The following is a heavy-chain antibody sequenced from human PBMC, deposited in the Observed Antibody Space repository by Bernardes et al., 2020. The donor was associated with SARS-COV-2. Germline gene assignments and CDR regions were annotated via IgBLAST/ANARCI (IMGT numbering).Heavy chain of an antibody. D-gene: IGHD6-13*01. Sequence: SETLSLTCTVSGGSISSYYWGWIRQPPGKGLEWLGYIYYNGSPNYNPSLKSRVTISVDTSKNRFSLKVSSVTAADTAVYYCARLEQQLVFPSQFENWFDPWGQGTLVTVSS. CDR1: GGSISSYY. J-gene: IGHJ5*02. CDR3: ARLEQQLVFPSQFENWFDP. V-gene: IGHV4-59*08. CDR2: IYYNGSP.